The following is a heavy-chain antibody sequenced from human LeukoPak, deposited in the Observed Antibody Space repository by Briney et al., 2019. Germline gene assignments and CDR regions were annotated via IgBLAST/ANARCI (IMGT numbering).Heavy chain of an antibody. CDR3: ARAPTRLYSSGWYGSTPSRGRYYYGMDV. Sequence: ASVEVSCKASGGTFSSYAISWVRQAPGQGLEWMGGIIPIFGTANYAQKFQGRVTITADESTSTAYMELSSLRSEDTTVYYCARAPTRLYSSGWYGSTPSRGRYYYGMDVWGQGTTVTVSS. J-gene: IGHJ6*02. CDR1: GGTFSSYA. D-gene: IGHD6-19*01. V-gene: IGHV1-69*13. CDR2: IIPIFGTA.